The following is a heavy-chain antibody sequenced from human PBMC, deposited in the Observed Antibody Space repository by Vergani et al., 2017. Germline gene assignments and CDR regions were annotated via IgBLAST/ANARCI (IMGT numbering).Heavy chain of an antibody. J-gene: IGHJ4*02. CDR2: INHSGST. D-gene: IGHD6-19*01. Sequence: QVQLQQWGAGLLKPSETLSLTCAVYGGSFSGYYWSWIRQPPGKGLEWIGEINHSGSTNYNPSLKSRVTISVDTSKNQFSLKLSSVTAADTAVYYCARGSPSSGWPGRVGYFDYWGQGTLVTVSS. CDR3: ARGSPSSGWPGRVGYFDY. V-gene: IGHV4-34*01. CDR1: GGSFSGYY.